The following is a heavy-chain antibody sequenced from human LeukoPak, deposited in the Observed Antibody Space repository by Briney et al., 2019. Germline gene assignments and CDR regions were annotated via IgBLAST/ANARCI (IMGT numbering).Heavy chain of an antibody. V-gene: IGHV3-23*01. D-gene: IGHD6-19*01. Sequence: GGSLRLSCAASGFTFSAFAMTWVRQAPGKGLEWVSTITSDGDNTYSADSVKGRITFSRDNSKNTLCLQLRSLRAEDTAVYYCAKDLSYTSGSSDYWGQGTLVTVSS. CDR1: GFTFSAFA. CDR3: AKDLSYTSGSSDY. CDR2: ITSDGDNT. J-gene: IGHJ4*02.